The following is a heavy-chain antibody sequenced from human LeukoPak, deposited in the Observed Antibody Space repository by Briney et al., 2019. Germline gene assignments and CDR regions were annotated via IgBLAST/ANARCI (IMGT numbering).Heavy chain of an antibody. CDR3: AREVAAAGFDY. D-gene: IGHD6-13*01. Sequence: AGGSLRLSCAASGFTFSSYSMNWVRQAPGKGLEWVSSISSSSSYIYYADSVKGRFTISRDNAKNSLYLQTNSLRAEDTAVYYCAREVAAAGFDYWGQGTLVTVSS. CDR2: ISSSSSYI. J-gene: IGHJ4*02. V-gene: IGHV3-21*01. CDR1: GFTFSSYS.